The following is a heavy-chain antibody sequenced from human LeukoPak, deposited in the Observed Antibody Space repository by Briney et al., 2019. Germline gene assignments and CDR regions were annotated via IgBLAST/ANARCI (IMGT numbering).Heavy chain of an antibody. V-gene: IGHV3-9*01. CDR3: AKVIGRGSGSYYNSFDY. CDR2: ISWNSGSI. CDR1: GFTFDDYA. D-gene: IGHD3-10*01. J-gene: IGHJ4*02. Sequence: PGRSLRLSCAASGFTFDDYAMHWVRHAPGKGLEWVLGISWNSGSIVYADSVKGRFTISRDNAKNSLYLQMNSLRGEDTALYYCAKVIGRGSGSYYNSFDYWGQGTLVTVSS.